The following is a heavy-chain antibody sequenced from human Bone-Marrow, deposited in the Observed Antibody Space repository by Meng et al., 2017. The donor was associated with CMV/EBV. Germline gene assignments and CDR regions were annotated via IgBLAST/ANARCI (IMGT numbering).Heavy chain of an antibody. V-gene: IGHV4-39*07. D-gene: IGHD6-13*01. CDR1: GGSISSSSYY. J-gene: IGHJ5*02. CDR2: IYYSGST. CDR3: ASSSRIAGFDP. Sequence: GSLRLSCTVSGGSISSSSYYWGWIRQPPGKGLEWIGSIYYSGSTYYNPSLKSRVTISVDTSKNQFSLKLSSVTAADTAVYYCASSSRIAGFDPWGQGTLVTVSS.